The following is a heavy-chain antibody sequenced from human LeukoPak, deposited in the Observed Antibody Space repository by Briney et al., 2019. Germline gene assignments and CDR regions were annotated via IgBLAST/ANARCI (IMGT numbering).Heavy chain of an antibody. V-gene: IGHV1-69*13. Sequence: ASVKVSCKASGGTFSSYAISWVRQAPGQGLEWMGGIIPIFGTANYAQKFQGRVTITADESTSTAYMKLSSLRSEDTAVYYCARGRTTVTTGGPFDYWGQGTLVTVSS. J-gene: IGHJ4*02. CDR3: ARGRTTVTTGGPFDY. CDR1: GGTFSSYA. D-gene: IGHD4-17*01. CDR2: IIPIFGTA.